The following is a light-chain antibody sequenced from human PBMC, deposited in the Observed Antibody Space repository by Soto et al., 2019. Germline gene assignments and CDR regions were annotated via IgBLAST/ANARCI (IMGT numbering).Light chain of an antibody. J-gene: IGKJ4*01. Sequence: IVLTQSPATLSLSPGERATLSCRASQSVSSYLAWYQQKPGQAPRLLIYDASNRATCIPARFSGSGSGTDFPLTISSLEPEDFAVYYCQQRSTWPLTFGGGTKVEIK. CDR1: QSVSSY. V-gene: IGKV3-11*01. CDR2: DAS. CDR3: QQRSTWPLT.